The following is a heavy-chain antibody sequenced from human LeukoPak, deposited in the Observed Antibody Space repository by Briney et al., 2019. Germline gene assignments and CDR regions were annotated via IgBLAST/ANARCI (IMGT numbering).Heavy chain of an antibody. J-gene: IGHJ6*04. D-gene: IGHD3-10*02. CDR3: AELGITMIGGV. CDR1: GFSFSSYS. V-gene: IGHV3-21*01. Sequence: GGSLRLSCAASGFSFSSYSMNWIRQAPGKGLEWVSSISSSSSYIYYADSVKGRFTTSRDNAKNSLYLQMNSLRAEDTAVYYCAELGITMIGGVWGKGTTVTISS. CDR2: ISSSSSYI.